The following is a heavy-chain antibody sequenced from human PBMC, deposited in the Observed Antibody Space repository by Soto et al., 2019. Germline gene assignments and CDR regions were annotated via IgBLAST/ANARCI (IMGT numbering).Heavy chain of an antibody. J-gene: IGHJ6*02. Sequence: SVKVSCKASGGTFSSYAISWVRQAPGQGLEWMGGIIPIFGKANYAQKFQGRVTITADESTSTDYMELSSLRSEDTAVYYCARERRPLDFWSGYQNYYYYGMDVWGQGTTVTVSS. V-gene: IGHV1-69*13. CDR3: ARERRPLDFWSGYQNYYYYGMDV. D-gene: IGHD3-3*01. CDR2: IIPIFGKA. CDR1: GGTFSSYA.